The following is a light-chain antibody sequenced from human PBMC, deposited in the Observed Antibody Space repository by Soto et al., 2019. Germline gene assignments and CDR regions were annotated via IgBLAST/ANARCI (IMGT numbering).Light chain of an antibody. CDR2: SDN. CDR1: SSNIGSNS. Sequence: QSVLTQPPSASGTPGQRVTISCSGGSSNIGSNSVNWYQQFPGTAPKLLIYSDNQWPSGVPDRFSGSKSGTSASLAISGLQSDDEADYYCAAWDDSLRGYVFGTGTKATVL. J-gene: IGLJ1*01. CDR3: AAWDDSLRGYV. V-gene: IGLV1-44*01.